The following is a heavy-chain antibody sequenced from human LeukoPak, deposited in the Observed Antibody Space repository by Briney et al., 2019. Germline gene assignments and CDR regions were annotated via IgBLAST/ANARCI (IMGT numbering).Heavy chain of an antibody. V-gene: IGHV3-73*01. CDR1: GFTFSGSA. CDR3: TIKVGATYYFDY. CDR2: IRSKANSYST. D-gene: IGHD1-26*01. Sequence: GGSLRLSXAASGFTFSGSAMHWVRQASGKGLEWVGRIRSKANSYSTAYAASVKGRFTISRDDSKNTAYLQMNSLKTEDTAVYYCTIKVGATYYFDYWGQGTLVTVSS. J-gene: IGHJ4*02.